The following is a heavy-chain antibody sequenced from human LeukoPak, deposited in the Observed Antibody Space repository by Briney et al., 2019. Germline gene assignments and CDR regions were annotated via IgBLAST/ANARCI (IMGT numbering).Heavy chain of an antibody. CDR1: GFTFSSYW. Sequence: GGSLRLSCAASGFTFSSYWMSWVRQAPGKGLEWVANIKRDGSEKYSVDSVKGRFTISRDNAKNSLYLQMNSLRAEDTAVYCCAREGIDYTNFYNYFYMDVWGKGTTVTVS. J-gene: IGHJ6*03. CDR3: AREGIDYTNFYNYFYMDV. V-gene: IGHV3-7*01. D-gene: IGHD4-11*01. CDR2: IKRDGSEK.